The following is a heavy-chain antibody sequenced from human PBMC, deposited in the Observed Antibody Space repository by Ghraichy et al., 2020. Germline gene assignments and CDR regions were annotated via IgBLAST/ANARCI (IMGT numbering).Heavy chain of an antibody. CDR1: GFTFSNAW. J-gene: IGHJ4*02. CDR2: IKSKTDGETT. Sequence: GGSLRLSCAASGFTFSNAWMSWVRQAPGKGLEWVGRIKSKTDGETTEYAAPVKGRFTISRDDSKNTLYLQMNSLKTEDTAVYYCIRYGSGGWYWGQGTLVTVSS. V-gene: IGHV3-15*01. D-gene: IGHD2-15*01. CDR3: IRYGSGGWY.